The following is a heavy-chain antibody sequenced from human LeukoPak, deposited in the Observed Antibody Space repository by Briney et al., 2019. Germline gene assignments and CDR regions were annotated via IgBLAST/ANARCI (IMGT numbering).Heavy chain of an antibody. Sequence: TGGSLRLSCAASGFTFSSYEMNWVCQAPGKGLEGVSYISSSGSTIYYADSVKGRFTISRDNAKNSLYLQMNSLRAEDTAVYYCAVVDTAMVRATLYYMDVWGKGATVTVSS. V-gene: IGHV3-48*03. D-gene: IGHD5-18*01. CDR1: GFTFSSYE. CDR3: AVVDTAMVRATLYYMDV. J-gene: IGHJ6*03. CDR2: ISSSGSTI.